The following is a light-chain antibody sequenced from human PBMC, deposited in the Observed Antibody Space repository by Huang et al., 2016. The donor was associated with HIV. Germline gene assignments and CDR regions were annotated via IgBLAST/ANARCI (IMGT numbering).Light chain of an antibody. J-gene: IGKJ4*01. CDR1: QSISSY. CDR3: QQSYTPGT. Sequence: DIQMTQSPSSLSASVGDRVTITCRASQSISSYLNWYQQKPGKAPKLLIYAASSLQSGVPSRFSGSGSGTDFTRTISSLQPEDFATYYCQQSYTPGTFGGGTKVEIK. CDR2: AAS. V-gene: IGKV1-39*01.